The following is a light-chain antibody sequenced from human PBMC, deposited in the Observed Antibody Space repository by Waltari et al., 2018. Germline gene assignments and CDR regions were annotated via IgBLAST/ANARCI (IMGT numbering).Light chain of an antibody. CDR1: SSDVGGYNY. V-gene: IGLV2-8*01. J-gene: IGLJ2*01. CDR2: EVN. CDR3: SSYAGSNNYVL. Sequence: QSALTQPPSASGSPGQSVTISCTATSSDVGGYNYVSWYQPHPGKAPKLMIYEVNNRPSGVPDRFSGSKSGNTASLTVSGLQAEDEADYYCSSYAGSNNYVLFGGGTKLTVL.